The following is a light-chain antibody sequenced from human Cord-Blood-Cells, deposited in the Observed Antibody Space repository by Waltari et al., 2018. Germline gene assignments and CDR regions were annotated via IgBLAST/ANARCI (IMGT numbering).Light chain of an antibody. CDR2: EVS. CDR3: MQSIRLPLT. J-gene: IGKJ3*01. Sequence: DIVMTQSPVSPSVTTGQPDYIYCTSSQSLLHSDGKTYLYWYQQKPGQPPQLLIYEVSNRFSGVPDRFSGSGSGTDFTLKISRVEAEDVGVYYCMQSIRLPLTFGPGTKVDIK. V-gene: IGKV2D-29*01. CDR1: QSLLHSDGKTY.